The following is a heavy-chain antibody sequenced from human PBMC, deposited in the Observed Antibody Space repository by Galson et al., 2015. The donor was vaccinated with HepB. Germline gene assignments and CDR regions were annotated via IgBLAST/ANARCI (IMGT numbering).Heavy chain of an antibody. CDR1: GFTFSSYA. V-gene: IGHV3-23*01. CDR2: ISGSGGST. Sequence: SLRLSCAASGFTFSSYAMSWVRQAPGKGLEWVSAISGSGGSTYYADSVKGRFTISRDNSKNTLYLQMNSLRAEDTAVYYCAKDPRIGFNGLYDFWSGYFDYWGQGTLVTVSS. D-gene: IGHD3-3*01. CDR3: AKDPRIGFNGLYDFWSGYFDY. J-gene: IGHJ4*02.